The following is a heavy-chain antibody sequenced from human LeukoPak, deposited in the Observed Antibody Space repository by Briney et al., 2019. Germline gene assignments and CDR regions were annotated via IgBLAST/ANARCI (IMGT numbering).Heavy chain of an antibody. Sequence: GGSLRLSCAASGFTFSSYGMSWVRQAPGKGLEWVSPISGNGGDTYYADSVKGRFTISRDNSKNTLYLQMSSLRTEDTAVYYCATPKYTNGPLNYWGQGTLVTVSS. V-gene: IGHV3-23*01. CDR2: ISGNGGDT. D-gene: IGHD2-8*01. CDR3: ATPKYTNGPLNY. J-gene: IGHJ4*02. CDR1: GFTFSSYG.